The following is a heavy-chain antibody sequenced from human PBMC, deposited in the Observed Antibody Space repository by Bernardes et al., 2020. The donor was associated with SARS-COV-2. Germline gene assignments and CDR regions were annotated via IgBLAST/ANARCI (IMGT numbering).Heavy chain of an antibody. V-gene: IGHV4-34*01. Sequence: SETLSLTCAVYGGSFRGYYWSWIRQPPGKGLEWIGEINDAGVTNDNPSLKRRVTMSVDTSKNQFSLRVNSMTAADTAVYYCVRGRGGRHLAIVTSKRGYFDYWGQGILVTVSS. CDR3: VRGRGGRHLAIVTSKRGYFDY. CDR2: INDAGVT. CDR1: GGSFRGYY. J-gene: IGHJ4*02. D-gene: IGHD2-21*02.